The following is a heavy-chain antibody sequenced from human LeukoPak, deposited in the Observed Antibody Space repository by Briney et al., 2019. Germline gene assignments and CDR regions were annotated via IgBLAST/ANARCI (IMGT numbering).Heavy chain of an antibody. CDR1: GFTFSSYA. D-gene: IGHD4-11*01. Sequence: GGSLRLSCAASGFTFSSYAMSWVRQAPGKGLEWVSAISGSGGSTYYADSVKGRFTISRDNSKNTLYLQMNSLRAEDTAVYYCANGGYSNPNGYWGQGTLVTVSS. CDR2: ISGSGGST. V-gene: IGHV3-23*01. CDR3: ANGGYSNPNGY. J-gene: IGHJ4*02.